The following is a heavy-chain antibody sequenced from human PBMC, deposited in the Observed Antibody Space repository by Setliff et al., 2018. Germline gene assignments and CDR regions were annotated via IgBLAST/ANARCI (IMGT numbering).Heavy chain of an antibody. CDR3: ARLGYSDAFDI. J-gene: IGHJ4*02. CDR1: GYSFTTYW. V-gene: IGHV5-51*01. CDR2: IYPGDYDT. D-gene: IGHD5-18*01. Sequence: PGESLKISCKASGYSFTTYWIAWVRQMPGKGLEWMGVIYPGDYDTSYSPSFQGRVTISVDKSSNTAYLQWSSLKASDTAMYYCARLGYSDAFDIWGQGTLVTVSS.